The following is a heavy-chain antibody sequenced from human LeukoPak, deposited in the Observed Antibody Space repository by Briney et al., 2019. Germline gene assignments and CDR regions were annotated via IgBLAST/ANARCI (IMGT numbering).Heavy chain of an antibody. CDR3: ARSSYPYYFDY. CDR1: GFSFSSYW. CDR2: VNNDGSST. V-gene: IGHV3-74*01. D-gene: IGHD6-19*01. J-gene: IGHJ4*02. Sequence: GGSLRLSCGASGFSFSSYWMHWVRQAPGKGLMWVSRVNNDGSSTTYADSVEGRFAISRDNARNTLYLQMNSLRAEDTAVYYCARSSYPYYFDYWGQGTLVTVSS.